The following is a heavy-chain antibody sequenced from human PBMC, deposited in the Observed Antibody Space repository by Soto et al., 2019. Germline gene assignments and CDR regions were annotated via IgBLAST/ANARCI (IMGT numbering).Heavy chain of an antibody. CDR3: AHPMPPRVADY. D-gene: IGHD2-2*01. CDR2: IYWDDDK. CDR1: GFSLTTSGVG. Sequence: QITLKESGPTLVKPTQTLTLTCTFSGFSLTTSGVGVGWIRQPPGKALEWLALIYWDDDKRHSPSLKSRHTXPXXTSKNQVVLTMTNMDPVDTATYSCAHPMPPRVADYWGQGTLVTVSS. J-gene: IGHJ4*02. V-gene: IGHV2-5*02.